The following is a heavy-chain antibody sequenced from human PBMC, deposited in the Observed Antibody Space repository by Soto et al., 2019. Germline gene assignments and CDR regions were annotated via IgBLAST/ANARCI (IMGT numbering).Heavy chain of an antibody. CDR3: ARAVTMVRGVKWSWFDP. D-gene: IGHD3-10*01. Sequence: PSETLSLTCAVSGYSISSSNWWGWIRQPPGKGLEWIGYIYYSGSTYYNPSLKSRVTISVDTSKNQFSLKLSSVTAADTAVYYCARAVTMVRGVKWSWFDPWGQGTLVTVSS. V-gene: IGHV4-28*03. CDR2: IYYSGST. J-gene: IGHJ5*02. CDR1: GYSISSSNW.